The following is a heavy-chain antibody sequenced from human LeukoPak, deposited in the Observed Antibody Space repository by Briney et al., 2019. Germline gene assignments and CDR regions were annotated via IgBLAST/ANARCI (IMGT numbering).Heavy chain of an antibody. CDR2: IIPIFGTA. V-gene: IGHV1-69*05. CDR3: ARDGPYCTNGVCHWGLRWFDP. D-gene: IGHD2-8*01. Sequence: SVKVSCKASGGTFSSYAISWVRQAPGQGLEWMGRIIPIFGTANYAQKFQGRVMITTDESTSTAYMELSSLRSEDTAVYYCARDGPYCTNGVCHWGLRWFDPWGQGTLVTVSS. J-gene: IGHJ5*02. CDR1: GGTFSSYA.